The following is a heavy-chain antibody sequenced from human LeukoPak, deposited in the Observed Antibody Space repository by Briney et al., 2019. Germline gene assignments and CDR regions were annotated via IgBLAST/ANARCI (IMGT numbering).Heavy chain of an antibody. D-gene: IGHD3-22*01. CDR3: ARDRTYYDSGGLDAFDI. J-gene: IGHJ3*02. CDR2: ISTSSSYI. CDR1: GFTFSSFG. Sequence: GGSLRLSCAASGFTFSSFGMNWVRQAPGKGLEWVSFISTSSSYIYYADSVKGRFTISRDNAKNSLYLQMNSLRAEDTAVYYCARDRTYYDSGGLDAFDIWGQGTMVTVSS. V-gene: IGHV3-21*01.